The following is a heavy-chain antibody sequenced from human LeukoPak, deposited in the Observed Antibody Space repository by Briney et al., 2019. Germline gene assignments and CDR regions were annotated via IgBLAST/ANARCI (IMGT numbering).Heavy chain of an antibody. CDR2: INWNGGST. D-gene: IGHD6-13*01. J-gene: IGHJ4*02. CDR1: GFTFDDYC. Sequence: PGGSLRLSCAASGFTFDDYCMSWVRQAPGKGLELVSGINWNGGSTGYADSVKGRFTISRDNAKNSLYPQMNSLRAEDTALYYCARGTLKAAATDFDYWGQGTLVTVSS. CDR3: ARGTLKAAATDFDY. V-gene: IGHV3-20*04.